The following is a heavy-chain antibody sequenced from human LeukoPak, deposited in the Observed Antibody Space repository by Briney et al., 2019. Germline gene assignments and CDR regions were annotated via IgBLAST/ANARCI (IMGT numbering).Heavy chain of an antibody. CDR1: GFTFSNYG. CDR3: AKDYSSNWFDS. J-gene: IGHJ5*01. D-gene: IGHD5-18*01. V-gene: IGHV3-30*02. Sequence: PGGSLRLSCAASGFTFSNYGMHWVRQAPGKGPEWVAFIRYDGSDKYYADSVKGRFTISRDKSKSTLYLYMNSLRAEDTAVYYCAKDYSSNWFDSWGQGILLTASS. CDR2: IRYDGSDK.